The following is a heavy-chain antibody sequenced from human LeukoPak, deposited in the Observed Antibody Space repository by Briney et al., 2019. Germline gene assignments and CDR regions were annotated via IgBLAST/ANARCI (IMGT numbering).Heavy chain of an antibody. CDR1: GFSFSIYW. CDR2: ISGSGGST. CDR3: AKVAGPPWPYYFDY. V-gene: IGHV3-23*01. Sequence: GGSLRLSCAASGFSFSIYWMHWVRHAPGKGLEWVSAISGSGGSTYYADSVKGRFTISRDNSKNTLYLQMNSLRAEDTAVYYCAKVAGPPWPYYFDYWGQGTLVTVSS. D-gene: IGHD6-19*01. J-gene: IGHJ4*02.